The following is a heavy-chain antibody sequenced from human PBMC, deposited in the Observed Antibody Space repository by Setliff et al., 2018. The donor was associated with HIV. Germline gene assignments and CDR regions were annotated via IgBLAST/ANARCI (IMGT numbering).Heavy chain of an antibody. CDR3: ARGVRDNSGWSSYYFDY. Sequence: GGSLRLSCAASGFTFSSYSMNWVRQAPGKGLEWVSYISSSSSYTHYADSVKGRFTISRDNVKNSLYLHMNSLRAEDTAVYYCARGVRDNSGWSSYYFDYWGQGTLVTVSS. CDR1: GFTFSSYS. V-gene: IGHV3-21*01. D-gene: IGHD6-19*01. J-gene: IGHJ4*02. CDR2: ISSSSSYT.